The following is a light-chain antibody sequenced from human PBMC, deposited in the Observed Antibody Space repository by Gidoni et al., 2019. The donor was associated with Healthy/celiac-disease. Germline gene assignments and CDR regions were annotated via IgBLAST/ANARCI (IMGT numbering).Light chain of an antibody. CDR2: GAS. CDR3: QQYGSSLYT. J-gene: IGKJ2*01. V-gene: IGKV3-20*01. Sequence: LSCSASQSVSSSYLAWYQQKPGQAPRLLIYGASSRATGIPDRFSGSGSGTDFTLTISRLEPEEFAVYYCQQYGSSLYTFGQGTKLEIK. CDR1: QSVSSSY.